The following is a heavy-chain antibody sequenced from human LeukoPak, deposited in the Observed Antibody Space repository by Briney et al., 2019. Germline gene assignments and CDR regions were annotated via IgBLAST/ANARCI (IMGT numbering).Heavy chain of an antibody. CDR3: ARWPGVVAATLPFYYYYGMDV. CDR1: GFTFSSYA. D-gene: IGHD2-15*01. CDR2: ISYDGSNK. J-gene: IGHJ6*02. V-gene: IGHV3-30-3*01. Sequence: QTGGSLRLSCAASGFTFSSYAMHWVRQAPGKGLEWVAVISYDGSNKYYADSVKGRFTISRDNSKNTLYLQMNSLRAEDTAVYYCARWPGVVAATLPFYYYYGMDVRGQGTTVTVSS.